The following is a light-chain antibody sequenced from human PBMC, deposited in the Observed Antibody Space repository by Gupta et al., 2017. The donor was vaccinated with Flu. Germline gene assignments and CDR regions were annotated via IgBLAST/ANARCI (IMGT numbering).Light chain of an antibody. CDR3: QQYSTYST. J-gene: IGKJ5*01. CDR2: KAS. Sequence: DLQLTQSPSTLSVSVGDRVTITCRASQSISKLLAWYQQKPGKAPKLLIYKASTLESGVPSRFSGSGAGTEFTLTISSRQPDDFATYYGQQYSTYSTFGQGTRLEIK. V-gene: IGKV1-5*03. CDR1: QSISKL.